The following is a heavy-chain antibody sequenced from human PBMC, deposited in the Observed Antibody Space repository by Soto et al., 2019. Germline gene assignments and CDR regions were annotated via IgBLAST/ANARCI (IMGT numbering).Heavy chain of an antibody. CDR3: ARDLLGYCSSTSCSSDY. J-gene: IGHJ4*02. V-gene: IGHV1-69*13. D-gene: IGHD2-2*01. CDR2: IIPIFGTA. Sequence: SVKVSCKASGGTFSSYAISWVRQAPGQGLEWMGGIIPIFGTANYAQKFQGRVTITADESTSTAYMELSSLRSEDTAVYYCARDLLGYCSSTSCSSDYWGQGTLVTVSS. CDR1: GGTFSSYA.